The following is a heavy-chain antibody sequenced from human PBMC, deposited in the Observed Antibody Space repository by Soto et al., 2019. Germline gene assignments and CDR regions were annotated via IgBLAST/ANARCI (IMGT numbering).Heavy chain of an antibody. Sequence: SVKVSCKASGYTFTSYAMHWVRQAPGQRLEWMGWINAGNGNTKYSQKFQGRVTITRDTSASTAYMELSSLRSEDTAVYYCAVDGGVGYYGSGSYNHLGYWGQGTMGTVSA. CDR3: AVDGGVGYYGSGSYNHLGY. V-gene: IGHV1-3*01. J-gene: IGHJ4*02. CDR2: INAGNGNT. CDR1: GYTFTSYA. D-gene: IGHD3-10*01.